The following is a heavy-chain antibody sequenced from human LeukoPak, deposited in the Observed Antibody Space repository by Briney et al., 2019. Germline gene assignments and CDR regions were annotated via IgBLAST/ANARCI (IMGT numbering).Heavy chain of an antibody. CDR3: AKLGPPEMATIDYYYYGMDV. Sequence: GGSLRLSCAASGFAFSSYGMHWVRQAPSKGLEGVAVISYDGSNKYYADSVKGRFTISRDNSKNTLYLQMNSLRAEDTAVYYCAKLGPPEMATIDYYYYGMDVWGQGTTVTVSS. J-gene: IGHJ6*02. V-gene: IGHV3-30*18. D-gene: IGHD5-24*01. CDR1: GFAFSSYG. CDR2: ISYDGSNK.